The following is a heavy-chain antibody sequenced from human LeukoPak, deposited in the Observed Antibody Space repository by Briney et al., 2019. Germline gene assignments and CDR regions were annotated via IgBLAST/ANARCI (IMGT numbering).Heavy chain of an antibody. CDR2: INPNSGGT. Sequence: ASVKVSCKASGYTFTGYYMHWVRQAPGQGLGWMGWINPNSGGTNYAQKFQGRVTMTRDTSISTAYMELSRLRSDDTAVYYCARDSGRDGYNWCSFDPWGQGTLVTVSS. CDR1: GYTFTGYY. V-gene: IGHV1-2*02. J-gene: IGHJ5*02. D-gene: IGHD5-12*01. CDR3: ARDSGRDGYNWCSFDP.